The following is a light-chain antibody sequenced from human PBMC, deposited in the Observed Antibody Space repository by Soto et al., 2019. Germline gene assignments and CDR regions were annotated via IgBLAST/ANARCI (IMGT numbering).Light chain of an antibody. J-gene: IGKJ1*01. CDR1: ESISRW. Sequence: DIQMTQSPSTLSASVGDRVTITCRASESISRWLAWYQQKPGKAPKFLIYDASTLASGVPSRFSGSGSGTEFTLTIRSLQPDDFATYYCQRYYNLWAFGQGTTVEIK. CDR2: DAS. V-gene: IGKV1-5*01. CDR3: QRYYNLWA.